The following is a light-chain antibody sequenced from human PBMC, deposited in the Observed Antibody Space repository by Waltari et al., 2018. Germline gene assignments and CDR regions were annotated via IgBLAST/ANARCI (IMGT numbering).Light chain of an antibody. CDR1: SSDVGSYNL. CDR2: EVS. V-gene: IGLV2-23*02. J-gene: IGLJ2*01. Sequence: QSALTQPASVSGSPGQSITISCTGTSSDVGSYNLVSWYQQHPGKAPKLMIYEVSKRPAGVSNRFSVSKSGNTASLTISGLQAEDEADYYCCSYAGSSIVVFGGGTKLTVL. CDR3: CSYAGSSIVV.